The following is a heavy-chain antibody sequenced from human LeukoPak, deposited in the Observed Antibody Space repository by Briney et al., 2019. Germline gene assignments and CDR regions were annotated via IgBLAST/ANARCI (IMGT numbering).Heavy chain of an antibody. CDR2: INHSGST. Sequence: SETQSLTCAVYGGSFSGYYWSWIRQPPGKGLEWIGEINHSGSTNYNPSLKSRVTISVDTSKNQFSLKLSSVTAADTAVYYCARLRRSSWFDYWGQGTLVTVS. CDR1: GGSFSGYY. D-gene: IGHD6-13*01. V-gene: IGHV4-34*01. J-gene: IGHJ4*02. CDR3: ARLRRSSWFDY.